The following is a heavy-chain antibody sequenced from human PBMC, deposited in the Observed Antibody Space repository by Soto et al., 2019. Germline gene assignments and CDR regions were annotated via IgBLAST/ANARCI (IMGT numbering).Heavy chain of an antibody. D-gene: IGHD2-21*01. Sequence: GGSLRLSCVASGIALEDYAMHWVRQVPGQGLEWVSGIYSDDHRTAYADSVKGRFTISGDDAKNTLYLQMNSLRDEDTGVYFCVSRIPSWVFDYWGLGTLVTVSS. CDR2: IYSDDHRT. CDR1: GIALEDYA. CDR3: VSRIPSWVFDY. J-gene: IGHJ4*01. V-gene: IGHV3-9*01.